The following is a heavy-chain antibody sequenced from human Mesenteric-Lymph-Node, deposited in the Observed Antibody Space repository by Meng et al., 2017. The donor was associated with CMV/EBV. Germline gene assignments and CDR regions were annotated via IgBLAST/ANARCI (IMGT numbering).Heavy chain of an antibody. CDR1: GFTFTGYY. J-gene: IGHJ5*02. V-gene: IGHV1-2*02. CDR3: ARALPDRLATRRTDWFAT. D-gene: IGHD6-6*01. CDR2: INLNSGDS. Sequence: ASVKVSCKASGFTFTGYYMHWVRQAPGQGLEWMGWINLNSGDSNYGQEFQGRVTMTRDTSITSAYMELTSLRSDDTAIYYCARALPDRLATRRTDWFATWGQGTLVTVSS.